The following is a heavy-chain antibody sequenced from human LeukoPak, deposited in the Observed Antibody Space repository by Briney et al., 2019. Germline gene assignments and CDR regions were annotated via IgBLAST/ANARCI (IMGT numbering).Heavy chain of an antibody. CDR2: IWYDGSNK. V-gene: IGHV3-33*01. CDR1: GFTFSSYG. Sequence: GRSLRLSCAASGFTFSSYGTHWVRQAPGKGLEWVAVIWYDGSNKYYADSVKGRFTISRDNSKNTLYLQMNSLRAEDTAVYYCARESPRSYYFDYWGQGTLVTVSS. J-gene: IGHJ4*02. D-gene: IGHD1-26*01. CDR3: ARESPRSYYFDY.